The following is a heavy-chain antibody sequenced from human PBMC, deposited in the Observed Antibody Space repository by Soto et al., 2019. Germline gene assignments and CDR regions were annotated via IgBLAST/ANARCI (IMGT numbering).Heavy chain of an antibody. V-gene: IGHV4-34*01. CDR2: INHSGST. CDR1: GGSFSGYY. J-gene: IGHJ4*02. CDR3: ASNYGSGSYYMFDY. Sequence: SETLSLTCAVYGGSFSGYYWSWIRQPPGKGLEWIGEINHSGSTNYNPSLKSRVTISVDTSKNQFSLKLSSVTAADTAVYYCASNYGSGSYYMFDYWGQGTLVTVSS. D-gene: IGHD3-10*01.